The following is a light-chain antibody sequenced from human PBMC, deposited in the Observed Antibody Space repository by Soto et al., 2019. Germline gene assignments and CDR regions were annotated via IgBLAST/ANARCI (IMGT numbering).Light chain of an antibody. CDR2: QTS. J-gene: IGKJ5*01. Sequence: EIVLTQSPATLSSFPGDRVTLSCRASQYINTRLAWYQHRPGQAPRLLIYQTSIRAAGIPARFSASGSGTDFTLTISRLEPEDFAVYYCQQYTSSLNTFGQGTRLEIK. V-gene: IGKV3D-11*03. CDR1: QYINTR. CDR3: QQYTSSLNT.